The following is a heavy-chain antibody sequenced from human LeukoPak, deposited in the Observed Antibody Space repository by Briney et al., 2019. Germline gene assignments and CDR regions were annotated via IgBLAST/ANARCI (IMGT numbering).Heavy chain of an antibody. D-gene: IGHD6-13*01. Sequence: ASVSVSCTASGDTFTSYGISWVRQAPGQGLEGMGWISAYNGNTNYAQTLQGRVTMTTETSTSTVYMELRSLRSDDTAVYYCARGGVSSSSWYWNYYYMDVWGKGTTVTVSS. V-gene: IGHV1-18*01. CDR3: ARGGVSSSSWYWNYYYMDV. CDR1: GDTFTSYG. J-gene: IGHJ6*03. CDR2: ISAYNGNT.